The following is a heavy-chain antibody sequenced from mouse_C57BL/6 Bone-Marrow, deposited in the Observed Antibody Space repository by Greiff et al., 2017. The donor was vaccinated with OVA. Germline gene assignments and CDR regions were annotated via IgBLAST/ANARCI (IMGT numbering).Heavy chain of an antibody. J-gene: IGHJ2*01. Sequence: QVQLQQPGAELVKPGASVKMSCKASGYTFTSYWITWVKQRPGQGLEWIGDIYPGSGSTNYNEKFKSKATLTVDTSSSTAYMQLSSLTSEVSAVYSCARLEVEWLVSFDYWGQGTTLTVSS. CDR3: ARLEVEWLVSFDY. V-gene: IGHV1-55*01. CDR2: IYPGSGST. D-gene: IGHD2-2*01. CDR1: GYTFTSYW.